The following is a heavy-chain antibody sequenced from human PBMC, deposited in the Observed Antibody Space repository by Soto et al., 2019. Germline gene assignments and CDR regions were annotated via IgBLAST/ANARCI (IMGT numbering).Heavy chain of an antibody. Sequence: QVQLVQSGAEVKMPWASVKVSCKTSGYSFSSHGISWVRQAPGQGLEWMGWINVNNGNTNYEPKVQGRVTMTTDTSTSTAVMELRSLRSDDTAVYYCAGERVGNDGGEWGQGTLVTVSS. J-gene: IGHJ4*02. CDR1: GYSFSSHG. V-gene: IGHV1-18*01. D-gene: IGHD3-16*01. CDR3: AGERVGNDGGE. CDR2: INVNNGNT.